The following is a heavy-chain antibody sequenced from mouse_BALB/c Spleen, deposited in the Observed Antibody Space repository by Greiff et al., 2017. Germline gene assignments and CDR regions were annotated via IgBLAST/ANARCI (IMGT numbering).Heavy chain of an antibody. CDR3: ARGRYDEDFDY. J-gene: IGHJ2*01. Sequence: EVQVVESGGGLVKPGGSLKLSCAASGFTFSSYAMSWVRQSPEKRLEWVAEISSGGSYTYYPDTVTGRFTISRDNAKNTLYLEMSSLRSEDTAMYYCARGRYDEDFDYWGQGTTLTVSS. CDR2: ISSGGSYT. CDR1: GFTFSSYA. D-gene: IGHD2-14*01. V-gene: IGHV5-9-4*01.